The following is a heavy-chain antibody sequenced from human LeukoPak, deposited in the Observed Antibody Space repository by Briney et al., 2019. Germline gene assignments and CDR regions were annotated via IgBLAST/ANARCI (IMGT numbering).Heavy chain of an antibody. D-gene: IGHD3-10*01. Sequence: ASVKVSCKASGYTFTSYDINWVRQATGQGLEWMGWMNPSSGNTGYAEKLQGRVTVTRNTSISTAYMELSSLRSEDTAVYYCARGPGRSGHWFDPWGQGTLVTVSS. CDR2: MNPSSGNT. CDR1: GYTFTSYD. V-gene: IGHV1-8*01. J-gene: IGHJ5*02. CDR3: ARGPGRSGHWFDP.